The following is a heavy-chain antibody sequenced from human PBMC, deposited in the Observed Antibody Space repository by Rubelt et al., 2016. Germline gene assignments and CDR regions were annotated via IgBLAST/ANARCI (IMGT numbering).Heavy chain of an antibody. CDR1: GFTFKNAW. CDR2: IHSGGTT. Sequence: AAGFTFKNAWMNWVRQAPGKGLEWLSVIHSGGTTDYAASVRGRFTISRDNSRNTLYLQMNSLRAEDTAVYYCARDSRLVDHRSSFETYWGQGTLVTVSS. CDR3: ARDSRLVDHRSSFETY. D-gene: IGHD6-6*01. J-gene: IGHJ4*02. V-gene: IGHV3-66*01.